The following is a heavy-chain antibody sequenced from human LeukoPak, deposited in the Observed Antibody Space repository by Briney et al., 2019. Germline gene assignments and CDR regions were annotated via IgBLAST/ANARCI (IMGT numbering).Heavy chain of an antibody. CDR3: ARDARYYDILTGYPLFDY. CDR1: GITFSSYA. J-gene: IGHJ4*02. Sequence: GGSLRLSCAASGITFSSYAMHWVRQAPGQGLEWVAVISYDGSNKYYADCVKGRFTISRDNSKNTLYLQMNSLRAEDTAVYFCARDARYYDILTGYPLFDYWGQGTLVTVSS. V-gene: IGHV3-30-3*01. D-gene: IGHD3-9*01. CDR2: ISYDGSNK.